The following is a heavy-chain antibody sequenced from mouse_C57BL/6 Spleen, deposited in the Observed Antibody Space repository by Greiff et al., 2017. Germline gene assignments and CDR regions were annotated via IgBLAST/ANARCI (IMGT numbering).Heavy chain of an antibody. Sequence: VQLQQPGAELVRPGSSVKLSCKASGYTFTSSWMHWVKQRPIQGLEWIGKIDPSDSETHYNQKFKDKATLTVDKSSSTAYMQLSSLTSEDSAVYYCARGVYDYDYAMDYWGQGTSVTVSS. CDR1: GYTFTSSW. CDR2: IDPSDSET. V-gene: IGHV1-52*01. CDR3: ARGVYDYDYAMDY. J-gene: IGHJ4*01. D-gene: IGHD2-4*01.